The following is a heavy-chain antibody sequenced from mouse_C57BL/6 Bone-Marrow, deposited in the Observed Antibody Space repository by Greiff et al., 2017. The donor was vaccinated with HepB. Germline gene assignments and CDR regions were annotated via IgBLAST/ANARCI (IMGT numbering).Heavy chain of an antibody. CDR1: GFTFSDYY. V-gene: IGHV5-12*01. CDR3: ARHPDY. CDR2: ISNGGGST. J-gene: IGHJ2*01. Sequence: EVKLVESGGGLVQPGGSLKLSCAASGFTFSDYYMYWVRQTREKRLEWVAYISNGGGSTYYPDTVKGRFTISRDNAKNTLYLQMSRLKSEDTAMYYCARHPDYWGQGTTLTVSS.